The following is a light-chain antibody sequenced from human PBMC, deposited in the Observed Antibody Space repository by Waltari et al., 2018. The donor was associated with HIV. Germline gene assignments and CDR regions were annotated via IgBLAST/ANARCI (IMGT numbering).Light chain of an antibody. CDR3: SSYTSSSTV. J-gene: IGLJ2*01. CDR2: EVS. Sequence: QSALTQPPSVSGSPGQSVTISCTGTSSDVGSYNRVSWYQQPPGTAPKLMIYEVSNRPSGVPDRFSGSKSGNTASLIISGLQAEDEADYYCSSYTSSSTVFGGGTKLTVL. V-gene: IGLV2-18*02. CDR1: SSDVGSYNR.